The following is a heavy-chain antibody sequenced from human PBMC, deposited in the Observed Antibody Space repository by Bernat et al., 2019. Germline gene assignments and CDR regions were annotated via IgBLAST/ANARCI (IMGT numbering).Heavy chain of an antibody. CDR1: GFTFSNYA. J-gene: IGHJ3*02. Sequence: EVQLVESVGGLVQPGWSLRLSCAASGFTFSNYAMTWVRQTPGTGLEWVSTTAASCGGTLYADSVKVRFTISRDNARNTLYLQLNSLRAEDTAIYYCAKDKAVDDAFDIWGQGTMVTVSS. V-gene: IGHV3-23*04. D-gene: IGHD6-19*01. CDR3: AKDKAVDDAFDI. CDR2: TAASCGGT.